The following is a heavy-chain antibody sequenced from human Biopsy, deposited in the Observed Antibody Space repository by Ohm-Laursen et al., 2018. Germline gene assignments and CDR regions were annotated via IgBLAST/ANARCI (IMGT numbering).Heavy chain of an antibody. CDR2: IYYSGST. D-gene: IGHD5-18*01. Sequence: SETLSLTCTVSDGSINSYYWNWIRQPPGQRLEWIGNIYYSGSTNFNPSLKSRVTISVATSKNQFSLKLSSVTAADTAVYFCARGSSYGYDFDYWGQGTLVAVSS. CDR3: ARGSSYGYDFDY. V-gene: IGHV4-59*01. J-gene: IGHJ4*02. CDR1: DGSINSYY.